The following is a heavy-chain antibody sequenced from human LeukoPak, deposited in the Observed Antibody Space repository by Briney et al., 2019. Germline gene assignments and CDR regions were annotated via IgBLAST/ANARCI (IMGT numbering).Heavy chain of an antibody. Sequence: GGSLRLSCAASGFTFSTYWMSWVRQAPGKGLEWVANIKQDGSEKYFVDSVKGRFTISRDNARNTLYLQMNSLRAEDTAVYYCARSDWFDPWGQGTLVTVSS. J-gene: IGHJ5*02. V-gene: IGHV3-7*02. CDR3: ARSDWFDP. CDR1: GFTFSTYW. CDR2: IKQDGSEK.